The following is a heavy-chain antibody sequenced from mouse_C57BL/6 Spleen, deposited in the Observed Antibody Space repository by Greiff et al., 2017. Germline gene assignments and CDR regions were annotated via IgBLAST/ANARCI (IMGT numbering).Heavy chain of an antibody. CDR1: GFTFSDYG. V-gene: IGHV5-17*01. D-gene: IGHD1-1*01. CDR2: ISSGSSTI. Sequence: DVKLVESGGGLVKPGGSLKLSCAASGFTFSDYGMHWVRQAPEKGLEWVAYISSGSSTIYYADTVKGRFTISRDNAKNTLFLQMTSLRSEDTAMYYCARWNYYGYAMDYWGQGTSVTVSS. J-gene: IGHJ4*01. CDR3: ARWNYYGYAMDY.